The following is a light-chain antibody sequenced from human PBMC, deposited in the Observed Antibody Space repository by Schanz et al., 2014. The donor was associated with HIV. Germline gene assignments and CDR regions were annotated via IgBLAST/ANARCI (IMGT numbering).Light chain of an antibody. Sequence: QSALTQPASVSGSPGQSITISCTGTSSDVGGYNYVSWYQQHPGKAPKLMIYDVSNRPSGVSNRFSGSKSGNTASLTVSGLQAEDEADYYCSSHAGSDKSGIFGGGTKLTVL. CDR1: SSDVGGYNY. V-gene: IGLV2-14*03. CDR3: SSHAGSDKSGI. CDR2: DVS. J-gene: IGLJ2*01.